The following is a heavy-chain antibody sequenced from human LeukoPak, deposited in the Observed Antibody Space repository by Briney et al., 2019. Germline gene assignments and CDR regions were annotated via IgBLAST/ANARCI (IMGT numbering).Heavy chain of an antibody. D-gene: IGHD2-15*01. CDR2: IYYSGST. CDR3: ARHVGGYCSGGSCHNWFDP. CDR1: GGSISSYY. V-gene: IGHV4-59*08. Sequence: KPSETLSLTCTVSGGSISSYYWSWIRQPPGKGLEWIGYIYYSGSTNYNPSLKSRVTISVDTSKNQFSLKLSSVTAADTAVYYCARHVGGYCSGGSCHNWFDPWGQGTLVTVSS. J-gene: IGHJ5*02.